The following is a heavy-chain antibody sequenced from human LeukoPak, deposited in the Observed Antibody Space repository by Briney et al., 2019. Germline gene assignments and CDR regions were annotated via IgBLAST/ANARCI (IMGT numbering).Heavy chain of an antibody. CDR1: GFTFSSYG. V-gene: IGHV3-33*01. Sequence: GGSLRLSCAASGFTFSSYGMHWVRQAPGKGLEWVAVIWYDGSNKYYADSVKGRFTISRDNSKNTLYLQMNSLRAEDTAVYYCARYVGYCSGGSCRGGFGPWGQGTLVTVSS. J-gene: IGHJ5*02. D-gene: IGHD2-15*01. CDR2: IWYDGSNK. CDR3: ARYVGYCSGGSCRGGFGP.